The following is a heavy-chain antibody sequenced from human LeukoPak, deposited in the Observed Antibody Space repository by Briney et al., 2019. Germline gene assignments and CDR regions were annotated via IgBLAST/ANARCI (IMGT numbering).Heavy chain of an antibody. Sequence: GGSVRLSCAASGFTFSSYAMRWFRQAPGKGREGVSAISGSGGSTYYADSVKGRFTSSRDNSKNTLYLQMNSLRAEDTAVYYCAKDRQLVREDFDYWGQGTLVTVSS. CDR2: ISGSGGST. D-gene: IGHD6-13*01. CDR3: AKDRQLVREDFDY. CDR1: GFTFSSYA. J-gene: IGHJ4*02. V-gene: IGHV3-23*01.